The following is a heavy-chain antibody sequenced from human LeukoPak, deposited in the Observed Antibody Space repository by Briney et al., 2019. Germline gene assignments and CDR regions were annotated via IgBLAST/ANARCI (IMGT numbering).Heavy chain of an antibody. Sequence: GGSLRLSCAASGFTFSGFYMTWIRQAPGKGLEWVSYISSSGSTKYYADSVKGRFTISRDNAKNALYLQMNSLRAEDTAVYYCASSVLRFLEWSNDAFDIWGQGTMVTVSS. CDR2: ISSSGSTK. V-gene: IGHV3-11*04. D-gene: IGHD3-3*01. CDR3: ASSVLRFLEWSNDAFDI. CDR1: GFTFSGFY. J-gene: IGHJ3*02.